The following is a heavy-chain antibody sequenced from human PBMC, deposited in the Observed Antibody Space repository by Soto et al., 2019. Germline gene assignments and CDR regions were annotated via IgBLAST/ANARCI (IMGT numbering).Heavy chain of an antibody. CDR2: MNSDGSIK. Sequence: EVQLVESGGGLVQPGGSLRLSCAASGFTFSSHWMHWVRLGSGKGLEWVSRMNSDGSIKNYGDSVKGRFTISRDNAKNTLYLQMNSLRAEDTAVYYCVRAFSGRDDYWGQGTLVTVSS. CDR3: VRAFSGRDDY. J-gene: IGHJ4*02. CDR1: GFTFSSHW. V-gene: IGHV3-74*01. D-gene: IGHD6-19*01.